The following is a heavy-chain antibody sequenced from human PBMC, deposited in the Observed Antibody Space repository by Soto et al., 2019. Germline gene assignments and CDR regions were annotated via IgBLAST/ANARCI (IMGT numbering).Heavy chain of an antibody. D-gene: IGHD3-10*01. Sequence: GGSLRLSCVASGFGFSSYAMHWVRQGPGKGLEWVAAVWYDGRRTYYADSVKGRFTISRDNSNNTVDLQMDSLRVDDTGVYYCARSAGSFSDWGQGIQVTVSS. V-gene: IGHV3-33*01. CDR1: GFGFSSYA. CDR2: VWYDGRRT. J-gene: IGHJ4*02. CDR3: ARSAGSFSD.